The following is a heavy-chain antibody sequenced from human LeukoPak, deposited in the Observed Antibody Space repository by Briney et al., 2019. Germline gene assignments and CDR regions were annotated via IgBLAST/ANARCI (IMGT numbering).Heavy chain of an antibody. J-gene: IGHJ4*02. V-gene: IGHV4-61*01. D-gene: IGHD5-18*01. Sequence: SETLSLTCTVSGGSVSGGNYYCSWIRQSPAKGLEWIGFVHYSGRTVYNPSLRSRVTMSVDTSKNQFSLNLSSVTAADTAMYYCTRTGYTGGYWGQGTLVTVSS. CDR2: VHYSGRT. CDR1: GGSVSGGNYY. CDR3: TRTGYTGGY.